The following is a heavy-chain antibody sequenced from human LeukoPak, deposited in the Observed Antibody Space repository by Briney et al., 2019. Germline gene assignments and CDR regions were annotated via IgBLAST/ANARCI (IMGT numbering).Heavy chain of an antibody. Sequence: GGSLRLSCAASGFTFSSYWMSWVRQAPGKGLEWVANIKQDGGEKYYVDSVKDRFTISRDNAKNSLYLQMNSLRAEDTAVYYCARDSHDYSNLYYFDYWGQGTLVTVSS. CDR1: GFTFSSYW. J-gene: IGHJ4*02. CDR2: IKQDGGEK. D-gene: IGHD4-11*01. CDR3: ARDSHDYSNLYYFDY. V-gene: IGHV3-7*01.